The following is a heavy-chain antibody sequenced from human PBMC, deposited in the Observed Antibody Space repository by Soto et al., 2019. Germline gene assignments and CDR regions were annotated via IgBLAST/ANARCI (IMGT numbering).Heavy chain of an antibody. D-gene: IGHD2-21*02. V-gene: IGHV4-61*01. CDR2: IYYSGST. CDR3: ARKNTVTAHFDY. Sequence: QVQLQESGPGLVKPSETLSLTCTVSGGSVSSGSYYWSWIRQPPGKGLEWIGYIYYSGSTNYNPSLKSRVTISVDTSKNQFSLKLSSVTAADTAVYYCARKNTVTAHFDYWGQGTLVTVSS. CDR1: GGSVSSGSYY. J-gene: IGHJ4*02.